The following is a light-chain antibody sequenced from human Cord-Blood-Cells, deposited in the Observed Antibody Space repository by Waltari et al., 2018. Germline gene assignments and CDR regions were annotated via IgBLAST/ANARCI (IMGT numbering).Light chain of an antibody. CDR2: KDS. J-gene: IGLJ3*02. Sequence: SYELTQPSSVSVSPGQTARITCSGDVLAKKYARWFQQKQGQAPVLVIYKDSGRPSGIPERFSGSSSGTTVTLTISGAQVEDEADYYCYSAADNNLVFGGGTKLTVL. V-gene: IGLV3-27*01. CDR3: YSAADNNLV. CDR1: VLAKKY.